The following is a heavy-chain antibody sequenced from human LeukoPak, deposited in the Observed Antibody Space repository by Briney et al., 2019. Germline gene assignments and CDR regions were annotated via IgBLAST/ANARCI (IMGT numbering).Heavy chain of an antibody. CDR3: ARARTRNFFDL. V-gene: IGHV1-2*02. Sequence: ASVNVSCKASEYTFTGYYMHWVRQAPGQGLEWMGWINPNGGSTIYAQEFQGRVTLTRDTSIGTGYMELRSLRSDDTAMYYCARARTRNFFDLWGQGTLVTVSS. J-gene: IGHJ4*02. CDR2: INPNGGST. D-gene: IGHD5-24*01. CDR1: EYTFTGYY.